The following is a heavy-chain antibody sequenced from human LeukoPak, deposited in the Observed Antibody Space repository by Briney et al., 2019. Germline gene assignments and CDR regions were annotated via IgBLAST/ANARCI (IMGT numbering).Heavy chain of an antibody. D-gene: IGHD2-15*01. CDR2: MDPNSGNT. Sequence: GASVKVSCKTFGYTFTSSDFNWVRQATGQGLEWMGWMDPNSGNTGYAQKFQGRVTMTRDTSISTAYMEVSSLRAEDTAVYYCAKDGGYCSGGSCHGVGAFDIWGQGTMVTVSS. V-gene: IGHV1-8*01. J-gene: IGHJ3*02. CDR1: GYTFTSSD. CDR3: AKDGGYCSGGSCHGVGAFDI.